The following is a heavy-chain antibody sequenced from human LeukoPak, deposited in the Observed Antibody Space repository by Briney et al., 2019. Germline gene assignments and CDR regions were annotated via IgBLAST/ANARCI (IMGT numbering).Heavy chain of an antibody. CDR1: GGSFSGYY. D-gene: IGHD3-22*01. CDR2: INHSGST. J-gene: IGHJ4*02. V-gene: IGHV4-34*01. CDR3: ARGLGAYYDSSFGY. Sequence: SETLSLICAVYGGSFSGYYWSWIRQPPGKGLEWIGEINHSGSTNYNPSLKSRVTISVDTSKNQFSLKLSSVTAADTAVYYCARGLGAYYDSSFGYWGQGTLVTVSS.